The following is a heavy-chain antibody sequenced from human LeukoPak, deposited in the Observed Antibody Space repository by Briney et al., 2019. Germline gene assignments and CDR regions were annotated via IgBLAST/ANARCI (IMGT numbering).Heavy chain of an antibody. CDR2: IYYSGST. CDR3: ARWEDSSGSYFDY. J-gene: IGHJ4*02. CDR1: GGSISSGGYY. D-gene: IGHD3-22*01. V-gene: IGHV4-31*03. Sequence: SETLSLTCTVSGGSISSGGYYWSWIRQHPGKGLEWIGYIYYSGSTYYNPSLKGRVTISVDTSKNQFSLKLSSVTAADTAVYYCARWEDSSGSYFDYWGQGTLVTVSS.